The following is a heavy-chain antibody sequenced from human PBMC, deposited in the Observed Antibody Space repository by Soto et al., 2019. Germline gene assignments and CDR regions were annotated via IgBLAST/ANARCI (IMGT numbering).Heavy chain of an antibody. CDR3: ATFWSGYPYFAY. J-gene: IGHJ4*02. CDR1: GETLKVLS. CDR2: FDPEDGET. V-gene: IGHV1-24*01. Sequence: GVSAEVACEACGETLKVLSVPWLRQAPGKGLEWMGGFDPEDGETIYAQKFQGRVTMTEDTSTDTAYMELSSLRSEDTAVFYCATFWSGYPYFAYWGQGTLVTVSS. D-gene: IGHD3-3*01.